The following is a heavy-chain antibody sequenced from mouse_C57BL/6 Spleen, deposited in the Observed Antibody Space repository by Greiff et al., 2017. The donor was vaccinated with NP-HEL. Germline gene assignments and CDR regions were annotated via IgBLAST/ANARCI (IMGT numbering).Heavy chain of an antibody. CDR2: ISYDGSN. CDR1: GYSITSGYY. Sequence: ESGPGLVKPSQSLSLTCSVTGYSITSGYYWNWLRQFPGNKLEWMGYISYDGSNNYNPSLKNRISITRDTSKNQFFLKLNSVTTEDTATYYCARNYDDWYFDVWGTGTTVTVSS. CDR3: ARNYDDWYFDV. V-gene: IGHV3-6*01. J-gene: IGHJ1*03. D-gene: IGHD2-3*01.